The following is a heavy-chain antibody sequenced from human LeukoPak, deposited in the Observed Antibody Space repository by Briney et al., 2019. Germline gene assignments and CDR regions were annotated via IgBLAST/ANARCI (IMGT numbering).Heavy chain of an antibody. CDR2: ISSSSSTI. CDR3: AARGVHHVATIDY. J-gene: IGHJ4*02. D-gene: IGHD3-10*01. CDR1: GFTFSSYS. Sequence: GGSLRLSCAASGFTFSSYSTNWVRQAPGKGLEWVSYISSSSSTIYYADSVKGRFTISRDNAKNSLYLQMNSLRAEDTAVYYCAARGVHHVATIDYWGQGTLVTVSS. V-gene: IGHV3-48*01.